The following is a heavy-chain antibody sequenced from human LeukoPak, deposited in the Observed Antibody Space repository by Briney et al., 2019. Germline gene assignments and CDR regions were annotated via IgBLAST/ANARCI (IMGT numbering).Heavy chain of an antibody. CDR3: AREASYYYDSSGYYYAYYYYYMDV. Sequence: SETLSLTCTVSGGSISSYYWSWIRQPPGKGLEWIGYIYYSGSTNYNPSLKSRVTISVDTSKNQFSVKLSSVTAADTAVYYCAREASYYYDSSGYYYAYYYYYMDVWGKGTTVTVSS. CDR2: IYYSGST. J-gene: IGHJ6*03. CDR1: GGSISSYY. V-gene: IGHV4-59*01. D-gene: IGHD3-22*01.